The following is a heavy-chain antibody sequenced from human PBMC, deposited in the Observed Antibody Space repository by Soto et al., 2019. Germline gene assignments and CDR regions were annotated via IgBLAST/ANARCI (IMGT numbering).Heavy chain of an antibody. Sequence: SETLSLTCTVSGGSISSSSYYWGWIRQPPGKGLEWIGSIYYSGSTYYNPSLKSRVTISVDTSKNQFSLKLSSVTAADTAVYYCTKQFLGYCSSTSCHLENYYYYGMDVWGQGTTVTVSS. CDR1: GGSISSSSYY. D-gene: IGHD2-2*01. CDR3: TKQFLGYCSSTSCHLENYYYYGMDV. J-gene: IGHJ6*02. V-gene: IGHV4-39*01. CDR2: IYYSGST.